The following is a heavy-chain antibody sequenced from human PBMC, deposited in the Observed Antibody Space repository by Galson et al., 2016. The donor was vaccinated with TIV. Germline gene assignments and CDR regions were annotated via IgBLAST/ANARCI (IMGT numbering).Heavy chain of an antibody. D-gene: IGHD3-22*01. CDR3: ARTDTLKNYYDSSGYYPF. CDR2: IISIFRTT. J-gene: IGHJ6*02. CDR1: ANTFISYA. Sequence: SVKVSCKASANTFISYAITWVRQAPGQGLEWMGGIISIFRTTQYAQKFQGRVTITADESMSTAYMELSSPRSDDTAVYYCARTDTLKNYYDSSGYYPFWGQGTTVTVSS. V-gene: IGHV1-69*13.